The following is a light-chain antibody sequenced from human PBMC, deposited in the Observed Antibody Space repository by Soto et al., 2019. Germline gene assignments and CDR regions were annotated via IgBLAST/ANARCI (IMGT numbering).Light chain of an antibody. J-gene: IGKJ5*01. Sequence: EIVLAQSPATLSSSPGERAILSCMASHCVSTFLAWFQQKPGQHPRLLIYNASNRTTGIPARISGSGSGTDFTLTISSLEPEDFSVYYCQQRGNRSPLTFGGGTQVEIK. CDR2: NAS. V-gene: IGKV3-11*01. CDR3: QQRGNRSPLT. CDR1: HCVSTF.